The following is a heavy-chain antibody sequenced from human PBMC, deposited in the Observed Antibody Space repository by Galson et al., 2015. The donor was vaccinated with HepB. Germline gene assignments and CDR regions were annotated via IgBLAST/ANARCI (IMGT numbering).Heavy chain of an antibody. CDR2: ISYDGSNK. J-gene: IGHJ6*02. D-gene: IGHD2-15*01. CDR3: ARDQRGELLLEYYYYGMDV. V-gene: IGHV3-30*04. Sequence: SLRLSCAASGFTFSSYAMHWVRQAPGKGLEWVAVISYDGSNKYYADSVKGRFTISRDNSKNTLYLQMNSLRAEDTAVYYCARDQRGELLLEYYYYGMDVWGQGTTVTVSS. CDR1: GFTFSSYA.